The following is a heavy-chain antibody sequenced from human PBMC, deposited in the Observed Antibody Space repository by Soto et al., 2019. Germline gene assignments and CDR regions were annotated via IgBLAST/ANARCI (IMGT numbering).Heavy chain of an antibody. D-gene: IGHD6-19*01. J-gene: IGHJ4*02. V-gene: IGHV3-30-3*01. CDR2: ISYDGSNK. CDR1: VFTFSSYA. Sequence: GGSLRLSCASSVFTFSSYAMHCVRQAPGKGLEWVAVISYDGSNKYYADSVKGRFTISRDNSKNTLYLQMNSLRAEDTAVYYCARDRLAGVAAWPTEYWAQGTLVNVSS. CDR3: ARDRLAGVAAWPTEY.